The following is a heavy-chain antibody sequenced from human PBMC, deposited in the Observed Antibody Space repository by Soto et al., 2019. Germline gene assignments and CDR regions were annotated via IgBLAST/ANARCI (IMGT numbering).Heavy chain of an antibody. CDR3: AKKGEVADIVVVVAAPYLYYFDY. V-gene: IGHV3-23*01. Sequence: PGGSLRLSCAASGFTFSSYAMSWVRQAPGKGLEWVSAISGSGGTTYYADSVKGRFTISRDNSKNTLYLQMNSLRGEDTAIYYCAKKGEVADIVVVVAAPYLYYFDYWGQGTLVTVSS. CDR2: ISGSGGTT. J-gene: IGHJ4*02. CDR1: GFTFSSYA. D-gene: IGHD2-15*01.